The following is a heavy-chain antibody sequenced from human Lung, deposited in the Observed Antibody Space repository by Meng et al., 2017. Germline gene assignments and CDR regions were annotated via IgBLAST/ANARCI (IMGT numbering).Heavy chain of an antibody. V-gene: IGHV4-34*01. Sequence: VRLNRLAACLLKPLETLALPCVVSGGSFSDYYWSWIRQPPGKGLEWIGEINHSGSTNYNPSLESRATISVDTSQNNLSLKLSSVTAADSAVYYCARGPTTMAHDFDYWGQGTLVTVSS. CDR2: INHSGST. J-gene: IGHJ4*02. CDR1: GGSFSDYY. CDR3: ARGPTTMAHDFDY. D-gene: IGHD4-11*01.